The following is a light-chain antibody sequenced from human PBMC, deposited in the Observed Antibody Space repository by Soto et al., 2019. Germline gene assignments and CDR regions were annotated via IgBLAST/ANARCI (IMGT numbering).Light chain of an antibody. CDR2: DNT. J-gene: IGLJ1*01. CDR1: SSNIGAGYD. V-gene: IGLV1-40*01. CDR3: QSYDRSLSGSRV. Sequence: QAVVTQPPSVSGAPGQRVTISCTGSSSNIGAGYDVHWYQQLPGTAPKLLIYDNTNRPSGVPDRFSGSKSGTSASLAITGLQAEDEADYNCQSYDRSLSGSRVFGTGTKLTVL.